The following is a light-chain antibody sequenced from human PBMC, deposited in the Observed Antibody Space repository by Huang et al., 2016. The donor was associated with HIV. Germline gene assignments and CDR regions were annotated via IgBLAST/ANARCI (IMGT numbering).Light chain of an antibody. CDR1: QSISNF. Sequence: DVQMTQSPSSLSASVGDRVTITCRASQSISNFLNWYQQKPGKAPNLLIYGASSLQFGVPSRFSGSGSDTDFTLTISSLQPEDFATYYCRQTLNSPPTFGQGTKV. CDR3: RQTLNSPPT. J-gene: IGKJ1*01. CDR2: GAS. V-gene: IGKV1-39*01.